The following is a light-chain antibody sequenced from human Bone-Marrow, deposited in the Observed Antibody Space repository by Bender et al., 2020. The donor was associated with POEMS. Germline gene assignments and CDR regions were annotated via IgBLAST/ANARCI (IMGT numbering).Light chain of an antibody. CDR1: LLSRKF. CDR3: YSEADKYLI. V-gene: IGLV3-27*01. Sequence: SSELTQPSSVSVSPGQTAKIPCSGSLLSRKFARWFQQKPGQAPVLLIYKDTERPSGIPERFSGSTSGTTVTLTISGAQVEDEADYYCYSEADKYLIFGGGTKLTVL. CDR2: KDT. J-gene: IGLJ2*01.